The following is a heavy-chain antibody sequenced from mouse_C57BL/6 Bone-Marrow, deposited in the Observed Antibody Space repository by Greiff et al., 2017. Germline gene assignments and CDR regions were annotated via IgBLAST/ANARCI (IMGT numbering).Heavy chain of an antibody. CDR1: GYSFTGYF. Sequence: EVKLLESGPELVKPGDSVKISCKASGYSFTGYFMNWVIQSHGKSLEWIGRINPYNGDTFYNQKFKGKATLTVDKSSSTAHMEHRSLTSDDAEVYYCARRRYFDYWGQGTTLTVSS. CDR2: INPYNGDT. J-gene: IGHJ2*01. CDR3: ARRRYFDY. V-gene: IGHV1-20*01.